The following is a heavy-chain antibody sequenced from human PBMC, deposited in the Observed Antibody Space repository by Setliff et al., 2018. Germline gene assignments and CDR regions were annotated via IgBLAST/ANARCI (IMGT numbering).Heavy chain of an antibody. J-gene: IGHJ5*01. D-gene: IGHD5-18*01. CDR3: ARSPGWIPWFDS. CDR1: GFTFSTHA. CDR2: IWFDGSNT. V-gene: IGHV3-33*01. Sequence: PGGSLRLSCGASGFTFSTHAMHWVRQAPGKGLEWVAMIWFDGSNTHYPGSVKGRFTVSRDNSKNMVYLQMNSLRVDDTAVYFCARSPGWIPWFDSWGQGTLVTVSS.